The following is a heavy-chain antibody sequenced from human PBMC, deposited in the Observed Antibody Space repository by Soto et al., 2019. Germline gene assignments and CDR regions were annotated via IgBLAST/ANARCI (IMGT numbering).Heavy chain of an antibody. CDR3: ARSLFGGKHYGMDV. CDR2: IIPIFGTA. Sequence: RASVKVSCKASGGTFSSYAISWVRQAPGQGLEWMGGIIPIFGTANYAQKFQGRVTITADESTSTAYMELSSLRSEDTAVYYCARSLFGGKHYGMDVWGQGSTITVSS. D-gene: IGHD3-10*01. V-gene: IGHV1-69*13. J-gene: IGHJ6*02. CDR1: GGTFSSYA.